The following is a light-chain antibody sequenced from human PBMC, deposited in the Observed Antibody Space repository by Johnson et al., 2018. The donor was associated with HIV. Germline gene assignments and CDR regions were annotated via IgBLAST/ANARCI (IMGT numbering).Light chain of an antibody. J-gene: IGLJ1*01. CDR3: GTWDSSLSAYV. Sequence: HSVLTQPPSVSAAPGQKVTISCSGSSSNIGNNYVSWYQQLPGTAPKLLIYDNNKRPSGIPDRFSGSKSGTSATLDITGLQSGDEADYYCGTWDSSLSAYVFGNGTNVTVL. CDR2: DNN. CDR1: SSNIGNNY. V-gene: IGLV1-51*01.